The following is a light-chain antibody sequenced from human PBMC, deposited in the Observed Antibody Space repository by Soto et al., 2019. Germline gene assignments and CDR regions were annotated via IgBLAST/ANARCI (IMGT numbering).Light chain of an antibody. CDR3: QQYNSDSPWT. V-gene: IGKV1-5*01. Sequence: DIHMTKSPATLSASVRDRVTITCRASQSISSWLAWYQQKPGKAPKLLIYDASSLESGVPSRFSGSGSGTEFTLTISSLQPDDFATYYCQQYNSDSPWTFGQGTKV. J-gene: IGKJ1*01. CDR1: QSISSW. CDR2: DAS.